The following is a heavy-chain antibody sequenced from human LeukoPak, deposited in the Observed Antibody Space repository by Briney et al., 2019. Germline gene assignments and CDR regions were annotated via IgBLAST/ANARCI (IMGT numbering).Heavy chain of an antibody. J-gene: IGHJ4*02. CDR3: AREGYYGSGMNFDY. V-gene: IGHV1-18*04. Sequence: ASVKVSCKVSGYTFTDYYMHWVRQAPGQGLEWMGWISAYNGNTNYAQKLQGRVTMTTDTSTSTAYMELRSLRSDDTAVYYCAREGYYGSGMNFDYWGQGTLVTVSS. CDR2: ISAYNGNT. D-gene: IGHD3-10*01. CDR1: GYTFTDYY.